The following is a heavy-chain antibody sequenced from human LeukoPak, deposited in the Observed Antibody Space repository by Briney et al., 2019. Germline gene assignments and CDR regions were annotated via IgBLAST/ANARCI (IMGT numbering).Heavy chain of an antibody. V-gene: IGHV3-21*01. D-gene: IGHD3-9*01. CDR1: GFTFSSYS. CDR3: ARDRVGRYFDWSNRYYFDY. Sequence: GGSLRLSCAASGFTFSSYSMNWVRQAPGKGLEWVSSISSSSSYIYYADSVKGRLTISRDNAKNSLYLQMNSLRAEDTAVYYCARDRVGRYFDWSNRYYFDYWGQGTLVTVSS. CDR2: ISSSSSYI. J-gene: IGHJ4*02.